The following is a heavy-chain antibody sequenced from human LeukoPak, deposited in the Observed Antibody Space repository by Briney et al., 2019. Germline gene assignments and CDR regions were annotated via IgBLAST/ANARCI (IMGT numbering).Heavy chain of an antibody. CDR3: ADLGDTL. Sequence: GGSLRLSCAASGFTFSDHYMDWVRQAPGKRLEWVGHIRNRANSYTTFYAASVKGRFTISRDDSKNSLYLQMNSLQTGDTAVYYCADLGDTLWGQGTLVTVS. J-gene: IGHJ4*02. CDR2: IRNRANSYTT. D-gene: IGHD1-26*01. CDR1: GFTFSDHY. V-gene: IGHV3-72*01.